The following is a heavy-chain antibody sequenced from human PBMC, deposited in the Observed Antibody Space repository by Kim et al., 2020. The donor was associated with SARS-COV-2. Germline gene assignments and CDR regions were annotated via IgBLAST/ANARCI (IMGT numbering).Heavy chain of an antibody. CDR3: ARGFVLELAGYYYYGMDV. J-gene: IGHJ6*02. CDR2: ISAYNGNT. D-gene: IGHD6-19*01. V-gene: IGHV1-18*01. Sequence: ASVKVSCKASGYTFTSYGISWVRQSPGQGLEWMGGISAYNGNTNYAQKLQGRVTMTTDTSTSTAYMELRSLRSDDTAVYYCARGFVLELAGYYYYGMDVWGQGTTVTVSS. CDR1: GYTFTSYG.